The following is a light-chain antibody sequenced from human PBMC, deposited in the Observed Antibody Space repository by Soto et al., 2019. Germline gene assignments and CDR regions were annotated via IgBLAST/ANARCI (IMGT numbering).Light chain of an antibody. J-gene: IGKJ2*01. Sequence: EIELTQSPGTLSLSPGERGTLSCRASQTLSNNFLAWFQHKPGQAPRLLMFAASRRSTGAPARFSGSGSGTDFTLTIIGREPEDFAVYFCQQYLSTPFTFGQGTQVEIK. CDR3: QQYLSTPFT. CDR2: AAS. V-gene: IGKV3-20*01. CDR1: QTLSNNF.